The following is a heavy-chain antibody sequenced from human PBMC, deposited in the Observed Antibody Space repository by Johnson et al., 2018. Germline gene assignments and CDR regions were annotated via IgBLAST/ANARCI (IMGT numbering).Heavy chain of an antibody. V-gene: IGHV4-59*01. CDR3: ACTSRWLAFNY. Sequence: QVQLQESGPGLVKPSETLSLTCIVSGDSISRYYWGWIRQPPGKELEWIGSFYNSGSTDYNPSLKSRVTISVDTSKNQFSLKLSFVTAADTAMYYCACTSRWLAFNYWGQGTLVTVSS. J-gene: IGHJ4*02. CDR1: GDSISRYY. D-gene: IGHD6-19*01. CDR2: FYNSGST.